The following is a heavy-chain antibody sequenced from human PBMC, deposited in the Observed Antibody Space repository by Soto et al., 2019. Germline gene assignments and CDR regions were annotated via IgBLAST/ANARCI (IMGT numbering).Heavy chain of an antibody. Sequence: EVQLVESGGGLVQPGGSLRLSCAASGFTFSTYEMNWVRQAPGKGLEWVSYISSSGSTIYYADSVKGRFTISRDNAKSSLYRQMNRLRAEDSVVYYCARDSRVDVWGQGTTVTVPS. CDR2: ISSSGSTI. CDR1: GFTFSTYE. J-gene: IGHJ6*02. V-gene: IGHV3-48*03. CDR3: ARDSRVDV.